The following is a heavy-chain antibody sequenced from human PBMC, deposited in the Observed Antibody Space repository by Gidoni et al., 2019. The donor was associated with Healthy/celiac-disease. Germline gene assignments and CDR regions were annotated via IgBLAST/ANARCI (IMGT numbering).Heavy chain of an antibody. V-gene: IGHV3-23*01. CDR2: ISGSGGRT. J-gene: IGHJ4*02. D-gene: IGHD6-19*01. CDR1: GFTFSSYA. CDR3: AKGQWLVRGGCDY. Sequence: EVQLLESGGGLVQPGGSLRLSCAASGFTFSSYAMSWVRQAPGKGLEWVSAISGSGGRTYYADSVKGRFTISRDNSKNTLYLQMNSLRAEDTAVYYCAKGQWLVRGGCDYWGQGTLVTVSS.